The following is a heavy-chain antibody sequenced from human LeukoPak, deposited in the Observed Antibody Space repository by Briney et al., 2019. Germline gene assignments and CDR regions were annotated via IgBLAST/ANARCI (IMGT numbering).Heavy chain of an antibody. D-gene: IGHD1-7*01. CDR1: NGSISSYH. CDR3: ARLRVSGNYLYYFNY. Sequence: SETLSLTCTVCNGSISSYHWSWVPQPPGKGLEWIGYILTSGTTNYNASLKSRLTISVDTSKNQFTLKLSSVTAADSAMYYCARLRVSGNYLYYFNYWGQGTLVTVSS. V-gene: IGHV4-4*09. CDR2: ILTSGTT. J-gene: IGHJ4*02.